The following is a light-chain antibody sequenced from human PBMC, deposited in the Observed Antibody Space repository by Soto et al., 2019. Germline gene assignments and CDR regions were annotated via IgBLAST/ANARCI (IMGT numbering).Light chain of an antibody. CDR3: QQYNVWPRT. V-gene: IGKV3-15*01. CDR1: QSVSSN. Sequence: EIVMTQSTATLSLSPCGRATLSCRASQSVSSNLAWYQQKPGQAPRLLIYGASTRATGIPARFSGSGSGTEFTLTISSLQSEDFAVYYCQQYNVWPRTFGQGTKVDIK. J-gene: IGKJ1*01. CDR2: GAS.